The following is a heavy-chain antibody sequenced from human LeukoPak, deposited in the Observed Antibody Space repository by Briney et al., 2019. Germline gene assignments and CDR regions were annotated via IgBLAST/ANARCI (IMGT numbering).Heavy chain of an antibody. Sequence: PGGSLRLSCAASGFTFSSYGMHWVRQAPGKGLEWVAFIRYDGSNKYYADSVKGRFTISRDNSKNTLYLQMNSLRAEDTAVYYCAKNYDSSGYYTPADYWGQGTLVTVSS. CDR1: GFTFSSYG. CDR3: AKNYDSSGYYTPADY. D-gene: IGHD3-22*01. CDR2: IRYDGSNK. J-gene: IGHJ4*02. V-gene: IGHV3-30*02.